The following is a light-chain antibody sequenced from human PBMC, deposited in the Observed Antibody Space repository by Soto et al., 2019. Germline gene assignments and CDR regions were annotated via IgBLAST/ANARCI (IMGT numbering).Light chain of an antibody. CDR3: QQYYSYPRT. CDR2: AAS. CDR1: QGISSY. Sequence: AIRMTQSPSSLSASTGERVTITCRASQGISSYLDWYQQKPGKAPKLLIYAASTLQSGVPSRFSGSGSGTDFTLTISCLQSEDFATYYCQQYYSYPRTFGQGTKVDIK. V-gene: IGKV1-8*01. J-gene: IGKJ1*01.